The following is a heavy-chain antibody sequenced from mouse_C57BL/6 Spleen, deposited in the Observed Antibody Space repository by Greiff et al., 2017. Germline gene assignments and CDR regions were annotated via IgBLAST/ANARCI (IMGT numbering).Heavy chain of an antibody. Sequence: VKLQESGPELVKPGASVKISCKASGYAFSSSWMNWVKQRPGKGLEWIGRIYPGDGDTNYNGKFKGKATLTADKSSSTAYMQLSSLTSEDSAVYFCARLGDYDRFAYWGQGTLVTVSA. J-gene: IGHJ3*01. V-gene: IGHV1-82*01. CDR2: IYPGDGDT. CDR1: GYAFSSSW. D-gene: IGHD2-4*01. CDR3: ARLGDYDRFAY.